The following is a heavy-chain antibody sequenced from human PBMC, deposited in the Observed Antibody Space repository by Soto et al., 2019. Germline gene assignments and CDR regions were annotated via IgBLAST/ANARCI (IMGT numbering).Heavy chain of an antibody. Sequence: QVQLVQSGAEVKKPGSSVKVSCKASGGTFSSYAISWVRQAPGQGLEWMGGIIPIFGTANYAQKFQGRVTITADESTSTAYMELSSLRSEDTAVYYCAREGNDFWSSYYTWSRYGMDVWGQGTTVTVSS. J-gene: IGHJ6*02. CDR1: GGTFSSYA. CDR2: IIPIFGTA. V-gene: IGHV1-69*01. D-gene: IGHD3-3*01. CDR3: AREGNDFWSSYYTWSRYGMDV.